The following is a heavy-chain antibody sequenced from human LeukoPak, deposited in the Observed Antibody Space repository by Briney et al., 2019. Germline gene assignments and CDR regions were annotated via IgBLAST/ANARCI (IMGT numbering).Heavy chain of an antibody. CDR2: ISNDGSNK. Sequence: GGSLRLSCAASGFTFSNYALHWVRQAPGKGLEWVAVISNDGSNKYFADSVKGRFTISRDNSKNGLYLQMNSLRAEDTAVYFCAKEGSSKSSSRYNYWGQGTLVTVSS. V-gene: IGHV3-30-3*02. J-gene: IGHJ4*02. CDR3: AKEGSSKSSSRYNY. CDR1: GFTFSNYA. D-gene: IGHD6-13*01.